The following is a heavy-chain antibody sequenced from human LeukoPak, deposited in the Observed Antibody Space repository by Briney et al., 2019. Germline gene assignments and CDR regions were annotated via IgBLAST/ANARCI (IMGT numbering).Heavy chain of an antibody. CDR2: INHSGST. CDR3: ARSLRWGNFDY. J-gene: IGHJ4*02. CDR1: GGSFSGYY. Sequence: SETLSLTCAVCGGSFSGYYWSWIRQPPGKGLEWIGEINHSGSTNYNPSLKSRVTISVDTSKNQFSLKLSSVTAADTAVYYCARSLRWGNFDYWGQGTLVTVSS. V-gene: IGHV4-34*01. D-gene: IGHD4-23*01.